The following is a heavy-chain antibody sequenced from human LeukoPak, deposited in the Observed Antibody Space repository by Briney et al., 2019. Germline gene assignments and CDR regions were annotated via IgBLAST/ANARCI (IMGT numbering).Heavy chain of an antibody. CDR3: ATAPDYGDYSDAFDI. CDR2: ISGSGGST. Sequence: PGGSLRLSCAASGFIFNKHAMSWVRQAPGKGLEWVSAISGSGGSTYYADSVKGRFTISRDNSKNTLYLQMNSLRAEDTAVYYCATAPDYGDYSDAFDIWGQGTMVTVSS. D-gene: IGHD4-17*01. CDR1: GFIFNKHA. V-gene: IGHV3-23*01. J-gene: IGHJ3*02.